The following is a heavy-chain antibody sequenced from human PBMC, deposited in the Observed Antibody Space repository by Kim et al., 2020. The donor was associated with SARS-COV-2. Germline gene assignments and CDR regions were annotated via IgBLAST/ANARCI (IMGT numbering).Heavy chain of an antibody. J-gene: IGHJ6*02. V-gene: IGHV3-30*02. D-gene: IGHD4-17*01. Sequence: KCRFTISRDNAKNTLNLQMNSLRAEDTAVYYCAKETPDYGDGYYSYGMDVWGQGTTVTVSS. CDR3: AKETPDYGDGYYSYGMDV.